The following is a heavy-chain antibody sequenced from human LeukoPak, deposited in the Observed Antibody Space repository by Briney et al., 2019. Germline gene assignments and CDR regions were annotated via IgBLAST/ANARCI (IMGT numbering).Heavy chain of an antibody. Sequence: SETRSLTCTVSGGSLTSYYWSWIRQPAGKGLEWIGRMYLSGETNYNPSLRSRVTMSLDTSKNLFPLKLTSATAADTAVYYCASGIQWTGNNHWGQGTLVTVSS. J-gene: IGHJ5*02. CDR1: GGSLTSYY. D-gene: IGHD3/OR15-3a*01. CDR3: ASGIQWTGNNH. V-gene: IGHV4-4*07. CDR2: MYLSGET.